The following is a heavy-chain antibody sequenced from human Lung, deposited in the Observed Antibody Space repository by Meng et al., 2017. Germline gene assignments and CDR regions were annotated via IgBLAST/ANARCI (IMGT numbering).Heavy chain of an antibody. J-gene: IGHJ4*02. V-gene: IGHV3-21*01. Sequence: EVQLGEAGGGLGTRGGALRLSCAASGFTFRNSSMHWVRQAPGKGREWVSSISSDSRYIFYADSVKGRFTISRDNAKNSLYLQMNSLSPEDTAVFYCARFETVGVATGDFWGQGTLVTVSS. D-gene: IGHD2-15*01. CDR1: GFTFRNSS. CDR2: ISSDSRYI. CDR3: ARFETVGVATGDF.